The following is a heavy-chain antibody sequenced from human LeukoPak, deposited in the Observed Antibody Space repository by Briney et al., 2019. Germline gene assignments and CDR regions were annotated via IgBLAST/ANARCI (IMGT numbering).Heavy chain of an antibody. J-gene: IGHJ5*02. V-gene: IGHV4-34*01. CDR2: ISHTGLT. CDR3: VRVPDITARPCDT. D-gene: IGHD1-1*01. CDR1: GGSFSDYY. Sequence: SETLSLTCAVYGGSFSDYYWPLIRQTPGKGLEGIGEISHTGLTGSNPSLKSRVTMFVDSSKKQFSLRMTSVTAADTGVYYCVRVPDITARPCDTWGPGTLVTVSS.